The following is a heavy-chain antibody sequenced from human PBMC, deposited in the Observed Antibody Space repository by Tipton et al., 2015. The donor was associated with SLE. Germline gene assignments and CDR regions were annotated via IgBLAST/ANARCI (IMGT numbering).Heavy chain of an antibody. Sequence: TLSLTCTVSGDSISRTGYYWGWIRQPPGKGLEWIGTIYYSGSTYYNPSLKSRVTISADMSKNQFSLKLTSLTAADTALYYCARHEVSGIGFFQQWGQGTLVTVSS. CDR2: IYYSGST. D-gene: IGHD6-19*01. J-gene: IGHJ1*01. CDR3: ARHEVSGIGFFQQ. CDR1: GDSISRTGYY. V-gene: IGHV4-39*07.